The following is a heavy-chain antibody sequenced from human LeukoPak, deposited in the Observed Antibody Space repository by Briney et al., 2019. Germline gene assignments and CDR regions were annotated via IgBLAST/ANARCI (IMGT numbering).Heavy chain of an antibody. CDR3: ARWGDWKVLDY. D-gene: IGHD1-1*01. Sequence: GRSLGLSCAASGFSFSSHGMHWVRQAPGKGLEWVAVIWYDGSNKYYADSVKGRFTISRDNSRNMLYLEMNSLRVEDTAVYHCARWGDWKVLDYWGQGILVTVSS. CDR1: GFSFSSHG. J-gene: IGHJ4*02. CDR2: IWYDGSNK. V-gene: IGHV3-33*01.